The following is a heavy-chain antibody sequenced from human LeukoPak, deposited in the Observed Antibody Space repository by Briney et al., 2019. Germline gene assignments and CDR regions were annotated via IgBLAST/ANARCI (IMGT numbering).Heavy chain of an antibody. V-gene: IGHV4-59*08. J-gene: IGHJ5*02. CDR1: GGPISRYY. Sequence: SEPLSLTCAVSGGPISRYYWSWLRQPPGKGLKRLGYISYSGSTNYNPSLKSRVTISVDTSKNHFSLKLNSVTAADTAVYYCARTSGSHGGFDPWGQGTLVTVSS. CDR3: ARTSGSHGGFDP. CDR2: ISYSGST. D-gene: IGHD1-26*01.